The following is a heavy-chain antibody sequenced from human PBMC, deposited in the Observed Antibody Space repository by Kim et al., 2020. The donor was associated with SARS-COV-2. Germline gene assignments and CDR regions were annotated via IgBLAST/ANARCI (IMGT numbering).Heavy chain of an antibody. D-gene: IGHD1-26*01. V-gene: IGHV3-53*01. CDR1: GFTVSSNY. Sequence: GGSLRLSCAASGFTVSSNYMSWVRQAPGKGLEWVSVIYSGGSTYYADSVKGRFTISRDNSKNTLYLQMNSLRAEDTAVYYCASSPCEWELQSPWCYYGMDVWGQGTTVTVSS. CDR2: IYSGGST. J-gene: IGHJ6*02. CDR3: ASSPCEWELQSPWCYYGMDV.